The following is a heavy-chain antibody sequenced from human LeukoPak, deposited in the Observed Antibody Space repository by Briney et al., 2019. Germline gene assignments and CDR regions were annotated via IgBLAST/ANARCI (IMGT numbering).Heavy chain of an antibody. Sequence: GESLKISCKGSGYSFTSYWIGWVRQMPGKGLEWMGTIYPGDSDTRYSPSFQGQVTISADKSISTAYLQWSSLKASDTAMYYCAREYCSSTSCQKAYRNWFDPWGQGTLVTVSS. D-gene: IGHD2-2*01. J-gene: IGHJ5*02. CDR3: AREYCSSTSCQKAYRNWFDP. CDR1: GYSFTSYW. CDR2: IYPGDSDT. V-gene: IGHV5-51*03.